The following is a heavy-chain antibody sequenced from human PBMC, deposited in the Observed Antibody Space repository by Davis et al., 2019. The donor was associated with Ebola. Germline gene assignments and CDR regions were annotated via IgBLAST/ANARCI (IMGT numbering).Heavy chain of an antibody. CDR3: AGNLAGRGAFEI. D-gene: IGHD6-13*01. Sequence: PSETLSLTCVVSGVSINNNNWWNWVRQSPGKGLEWIGQVDHSGSTTYNPSLKGRVIMSEDKSKNQFSLKVTSVTAADTAVYYCAGNLAGRGAFEIWSPGTMVTVSS. CDR2: VDHSGST. V-gene: IGHV4-4*02. CDR1: GVSINNNNW. J-gene: IGHJ3*02.